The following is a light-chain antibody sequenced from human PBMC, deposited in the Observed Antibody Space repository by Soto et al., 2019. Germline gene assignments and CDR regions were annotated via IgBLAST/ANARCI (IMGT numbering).Light chain of an antibody. V-gene: IGLV4-69*01. CDR3: QTWTTGIQV. CDR2: VNNEGSH. Sequence: QLVLTQSPSASASLGASVKLTCTLSSDHSGYAVAWHQQQPQKGPRFLMKVNNEGSHTNGDGIPDRFSGSSSGAERYLIISSLLSEDEADYYCQTWTTGIQVFGGGTKLTVL. J-gene: IGLJ2*01. CDR1: SDHSGYA.